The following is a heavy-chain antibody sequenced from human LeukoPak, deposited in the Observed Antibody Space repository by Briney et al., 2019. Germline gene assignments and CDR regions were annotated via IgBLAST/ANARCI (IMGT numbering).Heavy chain of an antibody. J-gene: IGHJ4*02. D-gene: IGHD6-6*01. CDR3: AGNIAARLDY. CDR1: GGSISSSNW. V-gene: IGHV4-4*02. Sequence: SETLSLTCAVSGGSISSSNWWSWVRQPPGKGLEWIGEIDHSGSTNYNPSLKSRVTISVDTSKNQFSLKLSSVTAADTAVYYCAGNIAARLDYWGQGTLVTVSS. CDR2: IDHSGST.